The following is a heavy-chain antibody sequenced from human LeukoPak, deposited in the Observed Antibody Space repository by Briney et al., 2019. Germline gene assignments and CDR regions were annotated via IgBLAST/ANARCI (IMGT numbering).Heavy chain of an antibody. CDR2: IYYSGST. J-gene: IGHJ3*02. V-gene: IGHV4-59*01. CDR3: ARDGGYYDSSGYQEPDAFDI. D-gene: IGHD3-22*01. Sequence: PSETLSLTCAVYGGSFSGYYWSWIRQPPGKGLEWIGYIYYSGSTNYNPSLKSRVTISVDTSKNQFSLKLSSVTAADTAVYYCARDGGYYDSSGYQEPDAFDIWGQGTMVTVSS. CDR1: GGSFSGYY.